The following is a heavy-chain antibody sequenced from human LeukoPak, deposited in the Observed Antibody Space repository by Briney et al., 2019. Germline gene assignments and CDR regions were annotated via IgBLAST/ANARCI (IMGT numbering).Heavy chain of an antibody. V-gene: IGHV4-59*12. CDR1: GGSISSYY. D-gene: IGHD3-22*01. J-gene: IGHJ4*02. CDR2: IYYSGST. Sequence: SETLSLTCTVSGGSISSYYWSWIRQPPGKGLEWIWYIYYSGSTNYNPSLKSRFTISVDTSKNQFSLKLNTVTAADTAVYYCARGGPHYYNSSGYYLTPFDFWGQGTLVTVSS. CDR3: ARGGPHYYNSSGYYLTPFDF.